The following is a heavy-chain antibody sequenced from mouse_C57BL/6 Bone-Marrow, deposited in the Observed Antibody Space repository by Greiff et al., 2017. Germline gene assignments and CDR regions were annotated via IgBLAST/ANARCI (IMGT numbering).Heavy chain of an antibody. CDR2: ISSGGSYT. V-gene: IGHV5-6*02. Sequence: EVMLVESGGDLVKPGGSLKLSCAASGFTFSSYGMSWVRQTPDKRLAWVATISSGGSYTYYPDSVKGRFTISRDNAKNTLYLQMSSLKSEDTAMYYCARRTGYHWFAYWGQGTLVTVSA. D-gene: IGHD2-2*01. CDR1: GFTFSSYG. J-gene: IGHJ3*01. CDR3: ARRTGYHWFAY.